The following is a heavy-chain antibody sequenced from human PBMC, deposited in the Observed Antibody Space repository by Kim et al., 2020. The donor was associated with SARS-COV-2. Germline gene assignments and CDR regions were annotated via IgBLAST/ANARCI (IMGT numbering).Heavy chain of an antibody. J-gene: IGHJ4*02. CDR2: ISYDGSYK. CDR3: ATDYEVAAGTSDY. Sequence: GGSLRLSCAASGFIFSNYSMHWVRQAPGKGLEWVAVISYDGSYKNYADSVKGRLTISRDNSRNTLYLQMNSLRVEETAREYCATDYEVAAGTSDYWGQGT. V-gene: IGHV3-30*03. D-gene: IGHD6-13*01. CDR1: GFIFSNYS.